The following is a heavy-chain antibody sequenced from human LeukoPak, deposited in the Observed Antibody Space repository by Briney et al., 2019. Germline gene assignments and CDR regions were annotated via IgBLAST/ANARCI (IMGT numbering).Heavy chain of an antibody. V-gene: IGHV1-2*04. J-gene: IGHJ6*02. CDR2: INPNSGGT. CDR1: GYTFTSYY. D-gene: IGHD2-15*01. CDR3: ARGSIVVVVAATPERSDYYGMDV. Sequence: ASVKVSCKASGYTFTSYYMHWVRQAPGQGLEWMGWINPNSGGTNYAQKFQGWVTMTRDTSISTAYMELSRLRSDDTAVYYCARGSIVVVVAATPERSDYYGMDVWGQGTTVTVSS.